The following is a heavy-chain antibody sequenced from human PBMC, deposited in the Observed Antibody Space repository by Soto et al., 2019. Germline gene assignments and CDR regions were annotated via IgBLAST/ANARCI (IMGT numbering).Heavy chain of an antibody. J-gene: IGHJ4*02. CDR2: ISWNSAMI. V-gene: IGHV3-9*01. D-gene: IGHD3-10*02. CDR1: GFTFDDFA. Sequence: EVQLVESGGGLVQPGRSLRLSGAASGFTFDDFAMHWVREAPGKGLEWVAGISWNSAMIGYADSVKGRFTISRDNAKNSLYLHMNSLRREDTALYCCAKDNMLDRGAFDYWGQGTLVSVCS. CDR3: AKDNMLDRGAFDY.